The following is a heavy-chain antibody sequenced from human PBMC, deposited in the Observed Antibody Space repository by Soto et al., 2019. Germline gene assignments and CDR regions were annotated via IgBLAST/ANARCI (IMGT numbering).Heavy chain of an antibody. Sequence: GGSLRLSCAASGFTFSSYAMSWVRQAPGKGLEWVSAISGSGGSTYYADSVKGRFTISRDNSKNTVFLQMNSLRDEDTAVYYCVKPPVITASYYYYDMDVWGQGTTVTVS. CDR3: VKPPVITASYYYYDMDV. J-gene: IGHJ6*02. V-gene: IGHV3-23*01. CDR2: ISGSGGST. D-gene: IGHD4-4*01. CDR1: GFTFSSYA.